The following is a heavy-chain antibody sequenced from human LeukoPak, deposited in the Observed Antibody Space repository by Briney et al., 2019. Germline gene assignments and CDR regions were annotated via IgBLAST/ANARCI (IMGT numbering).Heavy chain of an antibody. V-gene: IGHV4-30-4*01. CDR1: GGSISSGDYY. CDR2: IYYSGST. J-gene: IGHJ4*02. CDR3: ARRIAVAGTRGYYFDY. Sequence: PSETLSLTCTVSGGSISSGDYYWSWIRRPPGKGLEWIGYIYYSGSTYYNPSLKSRVTISVDTSKNQFSLKLSSVTAADTAVYYCARRIAVAGTRGYYFDYWGQGTLVTVSS. D-gene: IGHD6-19*01.